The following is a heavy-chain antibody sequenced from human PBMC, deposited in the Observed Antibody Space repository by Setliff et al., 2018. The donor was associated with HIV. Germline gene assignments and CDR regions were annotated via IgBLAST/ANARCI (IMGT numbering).Heavy chain of an antibody. CDR2: IKEDGREK. V-gene: IGHV3-7*01. CDR3: TRKLAPGHGMDV. Sequence: GSLRLSCAASGFSFSNSWMTWVRQAPGKGLEWVATIKEDGREKYYVDSVKGRFTISRDNAKNSLYLQMDSLRVEDTTVYYCTRKLAPGHGMDVWGQGTTVTVSS. D-gene: IGHD3-3*02. CDR1: GFSFSNSW. J-gene: IGHJ6*02.